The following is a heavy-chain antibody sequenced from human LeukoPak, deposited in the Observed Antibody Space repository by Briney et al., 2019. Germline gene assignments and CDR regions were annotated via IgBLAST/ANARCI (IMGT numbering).Heavy chain of an antibody. Sequence: SETLSLTCTVSGGSISSYYWSWIRQPPGKGLEWIGYIYYSGSTNYNPSLKSRVTISVDTSKNQFSLKLSSVTAADTAVYYCARELQSYYDSSGYYLGGYYYYYYYMDVWGKGTTVTVSS. J-gene: IGHJ6*03. D-gene: IGHD3-22*01. CDR2: IYYSGST. CDR3: ARELQSYYDSSGYYLGGYYYYYYYMDV. V-gene: IGHV4-59*12. CDR1: GGSISSYY.